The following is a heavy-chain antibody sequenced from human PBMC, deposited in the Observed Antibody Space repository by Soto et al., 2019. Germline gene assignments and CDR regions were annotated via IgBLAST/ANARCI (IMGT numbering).Heavy chain of an antibody. CDR1: GGSITSSNW. CDR2: IYHSGST. CDR3: ARAGYSSGWRGSNWFDP. D-gene: IGHD6-19*01. J-gene: IGHJ5*02. Sequence: QVQLQESGPGLVKPSGTLSLTSAVSGGSITSSNWWSWVRQPPGKGLEWIGEIYHSGSTNYNPSLKSRVTISVDKSKNQFSLKLSSVTAADTAVYYCARAGYSSGWRGSNWFDPWGQGTLVTVSS. V-gene: IGHV4-4*02.